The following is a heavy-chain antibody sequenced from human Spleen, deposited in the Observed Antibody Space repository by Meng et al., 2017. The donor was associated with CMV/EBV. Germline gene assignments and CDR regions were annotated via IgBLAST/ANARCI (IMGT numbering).Heavy chain of an antibody. J-gene: IGHJ6*02. Sequence: GGSLRLSCAAPGFTFSSYSMNWVRQAPGKGLEWVSSISSSSSYIYYADSVKGRFTICRDNAKNSLYLQMNSLRAEDTAVYYCARGGPYYYDGMDVWGQGTTVTVSS. CDR2: ISSSSSYI. CDR1: GFTFSSYS. V-gene: IGHV3-21*01. CDR3: ARGGPYYYDGMDV.